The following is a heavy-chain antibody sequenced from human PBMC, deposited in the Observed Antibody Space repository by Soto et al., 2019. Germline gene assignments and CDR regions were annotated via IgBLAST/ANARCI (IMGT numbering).Heavy chain of an antibody. J-gene: IGHJ4*02. CDR2: ISGRGGNT. Sequence: GESLKISCAASGFTFSDYAMSWVRQAPGKGLEWGSTISGRGGNTYYADSVKGRFTISRDNSRNTLYLQMDSLRVEDSAVYSCAKAGCSGGTCYLYYFDYWGQGALVTVSS. V-gene: IGHV3-23*01. CDR3: AKAGCSGGTCYLYYFDY. D-gene: IGHD2-15*01. CDR1: GFTFSDYA.